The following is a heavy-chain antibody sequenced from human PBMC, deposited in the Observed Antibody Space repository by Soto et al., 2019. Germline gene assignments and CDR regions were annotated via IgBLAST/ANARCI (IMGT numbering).Heavy chain of an antibody. CDR3: ARHHGPTTSENWFDP. V-gene: IGHV3-7*01. CDR1: AFGYRKNC. Sequence: PGDSLSLSGPAYAFGYRKNCRGSGRAAAEIGVEGVATIKFDAIQKKYVDSVKGRFTMSRDNAKNSLYLQMDSLRAEDTAIYYCARHHGPTTSENWFDPWGQGTLVTVSS. CDR2: IKFDAIQK. J-gene: IGHJ5*02. D-gene: IGHD5-12*01.